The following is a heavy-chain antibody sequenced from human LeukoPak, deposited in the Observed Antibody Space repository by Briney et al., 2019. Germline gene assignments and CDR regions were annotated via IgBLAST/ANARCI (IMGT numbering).Heavy chain of an antibody. CDR3: AREASGGYFDY. D-gene: IGHD4-23*01. J-gene: IGHJ4*02. Sequence: GRSLRLSCAASGFTFRSYGLHWVRQAPGKGLEWVALIRSDGSSKNYADSVKGRFTISRDASKNTVYLQMNSLRAEDTAVYYCAREASGGYFDYWGQGTLVIVSS. V-gene: IGHV3-33*01. CDR2: IRSDGSSK. CDR1: GFTFRSYG.